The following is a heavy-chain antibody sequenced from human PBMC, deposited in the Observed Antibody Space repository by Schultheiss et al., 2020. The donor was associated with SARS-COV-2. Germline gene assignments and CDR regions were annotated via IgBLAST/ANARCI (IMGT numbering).Heavy chain of an antibody. D-gene: IGHD6-19*01. V-gene: IGHV3-33*01. CDR3: ARSIAVAGADDWFDP. Sequence: GGSLRLSCAASGFTFSSYGMHWVRQAPGKGLEWVAVIWYDGSNKYYADSVKGRFTISRDNSKNTLYLQMNSLRAEDTAVYYCARSIAVAGADDWFDPWGQGTLVTVSS. CDR1: GFTFSSYG. J-gene: IGHJ5*02. CDR2: IWYDGSNK.